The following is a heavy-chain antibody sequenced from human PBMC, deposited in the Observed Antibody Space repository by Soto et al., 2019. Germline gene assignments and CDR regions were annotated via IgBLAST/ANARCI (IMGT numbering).Heavy chain of an antibody. V-gene: IGHV3-23*01. J-gene: IGHJ4*02. CDR2: ISGSGGST. CDR1: GFTFSSYA. D-gene: IGHD3-3*01. Sequence: EVQLLESGGGLVQPGGSLRLSCAASGFTFSSYAMSWVRQAPGKGLEWVSAISGSGGSTYYADSVKGRFTISRDNSKNTLYLQMNSLRAEDTAVYYCAKDERFLEWLLPRGYYFDYWGQGTQVTVSS. CDR3: AKDERFLEWLLPRGYYFDY.